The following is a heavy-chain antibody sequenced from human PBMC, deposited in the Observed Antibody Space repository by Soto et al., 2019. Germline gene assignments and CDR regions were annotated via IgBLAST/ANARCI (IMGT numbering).Heavy chain of an antibody. D-gene: IGHD4-17*01. CDR1: GFTFRDSA. CDR3: SRPNDNGDYDWYFDL. CDR2: IRNKVNDYAT. V-gene: IGHV3-73*01. J-gene: IGHJ2*01. Sequence: PGGSLRLSCAASGFTFRDSALHWVRQASGKGLEWVGRIRNKVNDYATIYAASVKGRFTISRDDSTNTAYLQMNNLRTEDTAVYYCSRPNDNGDYDWYFDLWGRGTPVTVS.